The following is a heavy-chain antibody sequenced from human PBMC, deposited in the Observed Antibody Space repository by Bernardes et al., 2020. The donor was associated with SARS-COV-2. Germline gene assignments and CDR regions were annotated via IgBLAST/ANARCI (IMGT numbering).Heavy chain of an antibody. Sequence: GSLRLSFAASGFTFSSYAMSWVRQAPGKGLEWVSAISGSGGSTYYADSVKGRFTISRDNSKNTLYLQMNSLRAEDTAVYYCAKGLVVARYYFDYWGQGTLVTVSS. CDR3: AKGLVVARYYFDY. J-gene: IGHJ4*02. CDR1: GFTFSSYA. V-gene: IGHV3-23*01. D-gene: IGHD2-2*01. CDR2: ISGSGGST.